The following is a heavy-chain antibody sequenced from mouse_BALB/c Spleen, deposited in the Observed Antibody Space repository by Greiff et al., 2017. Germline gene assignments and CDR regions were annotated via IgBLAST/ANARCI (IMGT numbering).Heavy chain of an antibody. D-gene: IGHD1-1*01. Sequence: EVKLQESGPGLVKPSQSLSLTCTVTGYSITSDYAWNWIRQFPGNKLEWMGYISYSGSTSYNPSLKSRISITRDTSKNQFFLQLNSVTTEDTATYYCARKGLYYGSSDWYFDVWGAGTTVTVSS. V-gene: IGHV3-2*02. J-gene: IGHJ1*01. CDR2: ISYSGST. CDR1: GYSITSDYA. CDR3: ARKGLYYGSSDWYFDV.